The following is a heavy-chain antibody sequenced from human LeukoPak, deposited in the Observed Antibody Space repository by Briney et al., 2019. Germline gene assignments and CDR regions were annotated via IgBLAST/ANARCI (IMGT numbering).Heavy chain of an antibody. D-gene: IGHD3-16*02. V-gene: IGHV1-69*13. J-gene: IGHJ4*02. Sequence: EASVKVSCKASGGTCSSYAISWVRQAPGQGLEWMGGIIPIFGTANYAQKSQGRVTITADESTSTAYMELSSLRSEDTAVYYCARGVGYDYVWGSYRPYFDYWGQGTLVTVSS. CDR3: ARGVGYDYVWGSYRPYFDY. CDR1: GGTCSSYA. CDR2: IIPIFGTA.